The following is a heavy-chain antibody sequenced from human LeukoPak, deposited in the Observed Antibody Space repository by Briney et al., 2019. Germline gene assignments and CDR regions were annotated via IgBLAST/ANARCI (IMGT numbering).Heavy chain of an antibody. D-gene: IGHD4-11*01. CDR2: IYYSGST. J-gene: IGHJ4*02. CDR3: AREAEAKYSNYVDY. V-gene: IGHV4-59*01. CDR1: GGSISSYY. Sequence: PSETLSLTCTVPGGSISSYYWSWIRQPPGKGLEWIGYIYYSGSTNYNPSLKSRVTISVDTSKNQCSLKLSSVTAADTAVYYCAREAEAKYSNYVDYWGQGTLVTVSS.